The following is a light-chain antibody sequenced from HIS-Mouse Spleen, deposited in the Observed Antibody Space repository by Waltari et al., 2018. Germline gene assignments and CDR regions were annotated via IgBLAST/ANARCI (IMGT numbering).Light chain of an antibody. J-gene: IGLJ2*01. Sequence: SYELTQPPSVSVSPGQTARNTCPGDSLPKKYAYWYQQKSGQAPELVIYEDRKRPSGIPERFSGSSSGTMATLTISGAQVEDEADYYCYSTDSSGNHRVFGGGTKLTVL. CDR2: EDR. CDR3: YSTDSSGNHRV. CDR1: SLPKKY. V-gene: IGLV3-10*01.